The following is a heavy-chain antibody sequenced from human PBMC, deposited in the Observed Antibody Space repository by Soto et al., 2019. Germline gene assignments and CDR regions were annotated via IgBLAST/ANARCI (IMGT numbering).Heavy chain of an antibody. V-gene: IGHV4-39*01. CDR2: FFIGGNT. CDR3: ARVQHPAYFDN. J-gene: IGHJ4*02. CDR1: GGSISSSTYY. Sequence: SETLSLTCTVSGGSISSSTYYWGWMRQPPGKGLEWIASFFIGGNTYYNPSLKSRVTISVDTSKNQFSLKLSSVTAADTAVYYCARVQHPAYFDNWGQGTPVT.